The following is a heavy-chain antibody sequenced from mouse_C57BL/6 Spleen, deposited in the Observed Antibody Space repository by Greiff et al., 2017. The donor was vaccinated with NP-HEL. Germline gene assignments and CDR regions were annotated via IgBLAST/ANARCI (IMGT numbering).Heavy chain of an antibody. J-gene: IGHJ4*01. CDR1: GFTFSDYG. D-gene: IGHD2-2*01. CDR3: ARGGGYANYYAMDY. V-gene: IGHV5-17*01. Sequence: EVHLVESGGGLVKPGGSLKLSCAASGFTFSDYGMHWVRQAPEKGLEWVAYISSGSSTIYYADTVKGRFTLSRDNAKNTLFLQMTSLRSEDTAMYYCARGGGYANYYAMDYWGQGTSVTVSS. CDR2: ISSGSSTI.